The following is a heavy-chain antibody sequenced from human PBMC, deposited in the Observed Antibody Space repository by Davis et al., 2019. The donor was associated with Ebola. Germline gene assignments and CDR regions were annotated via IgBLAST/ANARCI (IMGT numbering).Heavy chain of an antibody. CDR3: AKDEQLAGWFVYYGMDV. J-gene: IGHJ6*02. Sequence: GESLKISCAASGFTFSSYAMSWVRQAPGKGLEWVSAISGSGGSTYYADSVKGRFTISRDNSKNTLYLQMNSLRAEDTAVYYCAKDEQLAGWFVYYGMDVWGQGTTVTVSS. V-gene: IGHV3-23*01. CDR1: GFTFSSYA. D-gene: IGHD6-6*01. CDR2: ISGSGGST.